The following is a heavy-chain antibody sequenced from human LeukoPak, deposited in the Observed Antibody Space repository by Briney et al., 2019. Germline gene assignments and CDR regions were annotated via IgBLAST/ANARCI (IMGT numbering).Heavy chain of an antibody. D-gene: IGHD3-10*01. CDR3: ARVYYNSGVGDGAHWLDP. CDR1: GGSISSGDYY. Sequence: PSQTLSLTCTVSGGSISSGDYYWSWIRQPSGKGLEWIGYIYHSGSTNYNPSLKSRLTISIDTSKNQFSLKLSSVTVADTAVYYCARVYYNSGVGDGAHWLDPWGQGTPVTVSS. CDR2: IYHSGST. V-gene: IGHV4-30-4*01. J-gene: IGHJ5*02.